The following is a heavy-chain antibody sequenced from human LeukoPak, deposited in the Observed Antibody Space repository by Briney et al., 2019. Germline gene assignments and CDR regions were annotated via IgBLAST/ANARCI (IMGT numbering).Heavy chain of an antibody. CDR2: FDPEDGET. D-gene: IGHD3-10*01. V-gene: IGHV1-24*01. J-gene: IGHJ5*02. Sequence: ASVKVSCKASGYTFISYYMHWVRQAPGKGLEWMGGFDPEDGETIYAQKFQGRVTMTEDTSTDTAYMELSSLRSEDTAVYYCATVSVTMVRGVLLNWFDPWGQGTLVTVSS. CDR1: GYTFISYY. CDR3: ATVSVTMVRGVLLNWFDP.